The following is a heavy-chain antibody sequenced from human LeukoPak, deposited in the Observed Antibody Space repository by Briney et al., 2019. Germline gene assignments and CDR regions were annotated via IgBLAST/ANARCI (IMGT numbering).Heavy chain of an antibody. CDR1: GYSFTSYW. V-gene: IGHV5-51*01. J-gene: IGHJ4*02. CDR2: IYPGDSDT. CDR3: ARTNGEIYDSSGEFGY. Sequence: RGESLKISCKGSGYSFTSYWIGWVRQMPGKGLEWMGIIYPGDSDTRYSPSFQGQVTISADKSISTAYLQWSSLKASDTAMYYCARTNGEIYDSSGEFGYWGQGTLVTVSS. D-gene: IGHD3-22*01.